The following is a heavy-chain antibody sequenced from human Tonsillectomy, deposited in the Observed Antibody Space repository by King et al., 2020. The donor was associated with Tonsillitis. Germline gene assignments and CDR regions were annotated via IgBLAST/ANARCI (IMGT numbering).Heavy chain of an antibody. J-gene: IGHJ4*02. CDR1: GFTFSSYG. V-gene: IGHV3-30*02. CDR2: IRYDGSNK. CDR3: AKDLHQYRSYVSFTDY. D-gene: IGHD1-26*01. Sequence: VQLVESGGGVVQPGGSLRLSCAASGFTFSSYGMHWVRQAPGKGLEWVAFIRYDGSNKYYADSVKGRFTISRDNSKKTLYLRMNSLRAEDTAVFYCAKDLHQYRSYVSFTDYWGQGTLVTVSS.